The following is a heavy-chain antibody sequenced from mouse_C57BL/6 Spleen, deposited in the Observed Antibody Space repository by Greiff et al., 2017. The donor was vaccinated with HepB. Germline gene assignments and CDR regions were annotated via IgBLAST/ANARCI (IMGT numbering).Heavy chain of an antibody. J-gene: IGHJ1*03. Sequence: VHLVESGAELARPGASVKMSCKASGYTFTSYTMHWVKQRPGQGLEWIGYINPSSGYTKYNQKFKDKATLTADKSSSTAYMQLSSLTSEDSAVYYCARGTGYWYFDVWGTGTTVTVSS. D-gene: IGHD3-3*01. CDR2: INPSSGYT. CDR1: GYTFTSYT. V-gene: IGHV1-4*01. CDR3: ARGTGYWYFDV.